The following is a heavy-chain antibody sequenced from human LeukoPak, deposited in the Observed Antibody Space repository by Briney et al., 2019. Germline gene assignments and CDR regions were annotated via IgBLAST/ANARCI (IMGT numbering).Heavy chain of an antibody. V-gene: IGHV1-8*01. CDR2: MNPNSGNT. CDR3: AREGLRYYDSSGYYYDY. D-gene: IGHD3-22*01. Sequence: ASVKVSCKASGYTLTSYDINWVRQATGQGLEWMGWMNPNSGNTGYAQKFQGRVTMTRNTSISTAYMELSSPRSEDTAVYYCAREGLRYYDSSGYYYDYWGQGTLVTVSS. J-gene: IGHJ4*02. CDR1: GYTLTSYD.